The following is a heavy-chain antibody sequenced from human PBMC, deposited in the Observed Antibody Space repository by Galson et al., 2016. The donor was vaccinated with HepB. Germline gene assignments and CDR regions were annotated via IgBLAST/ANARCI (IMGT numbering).Heavy chain of an antibody. CDR2: VDPTDSYT. V-gene: IGHV5-10-1*01. Sequence: QSGAEVKKPGEPLRISCKGSGYSFTSYWISWVRQMPGKGLEWMGRVDPTDSYTNYSPSSQGHVTISADKSISTAYLQWSSLRASDTAMYYCARLSPYYYDSGGYQGYWGQGTLVTVYS. CDR1: GYSFTSYW. D-gene: IGHD3-22*01. J-gene: IGHJ4*02. CDR3: ARLSPYYYDSGGYQGY.